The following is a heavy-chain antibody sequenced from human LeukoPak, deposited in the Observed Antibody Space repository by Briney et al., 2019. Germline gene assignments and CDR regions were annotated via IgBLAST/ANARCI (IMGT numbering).Heavy chain of an antibody. V-gene: IGHV3-48*04. CDR3: ARTYYYGSGSYYNPRYY. J-gene: IGHJ4*02. Sequence: GGSLRLSCAASGFTFSSYSMNWVRQAPGKGLEWVSYISSSGSTIYYADSVKGRFTISRDNAKNSLYLQMNSLRAEDTAVYYCARTYYYGSGSYYNPRYYWGQGTLVTVSS. CDR2: ISSSGSTI. CDR1: GFTFSSYS. D-gene: IGHD3-10*01.